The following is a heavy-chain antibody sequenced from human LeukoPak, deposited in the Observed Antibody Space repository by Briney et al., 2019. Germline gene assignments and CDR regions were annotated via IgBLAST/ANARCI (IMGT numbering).Heavy chain of an antibody. J-gene: IGHJ4*02. CDR2: INHSGST. D-gene: IGHD3-22*01. V-gene: IGHV4-34*01. CDR3: ARVDFGYDSSGYYYHFDY. Sequence: PSETLSLTCAVYGGSFGNYYWSWIRQVPGKRLEWIGEINHSGSTNYNPSLKSRVTISVDTSKNQFSLKLSSVTAADTAVYYCARVDFGYDSSGYYYHFDYWGQGTLVTVSS. CDR1: GGSFGNYY.